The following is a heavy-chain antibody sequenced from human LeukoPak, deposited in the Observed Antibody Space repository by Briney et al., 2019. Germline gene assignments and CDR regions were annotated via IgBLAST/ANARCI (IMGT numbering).Heavy chain of an antibody. V-gene: IGHV1-69*05. J-gene: IGHJ5*02. D-gene: IGHD3-22*01. CDR3: AREYDSSGYSFDP. Sequence: HGASVKVSCKASGGAFNTYALIWVRQAPGQGLEWMGGIIPIFGTANYAQKFQGRVTITTDESTSTAYMELSSLRSEDTAVYYCAREYDSSGYSFDPWGQGTLVTVSS. CDR1: GGAFNTYA. CDR2: IIPIFGTA.